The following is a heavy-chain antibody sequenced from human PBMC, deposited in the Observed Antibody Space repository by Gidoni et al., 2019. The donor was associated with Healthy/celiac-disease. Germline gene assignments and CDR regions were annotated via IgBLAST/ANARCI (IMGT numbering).Heavy chain of an antibody. J-gene: IGHJ4*02. Sequence: EVQLLESGGGLVQPGGSLRLSCAASGFTFLSYAMSWVRQAPGKGLEWVSAISGSGGSTYYADSVKGRFTISRDNSKNTLYLQMNSLRAEDTAVYYCAKYSSRYCSSTSCYSGIDYWGQGTLVTVSS. D-gene: IGHD2-2*02. CDR1: GFTFLSYA. CDR3: AKYSSRYCSSTSCYSGIDY. CDR2: ISGSGGST. V-gene: IGHV3-23*01.